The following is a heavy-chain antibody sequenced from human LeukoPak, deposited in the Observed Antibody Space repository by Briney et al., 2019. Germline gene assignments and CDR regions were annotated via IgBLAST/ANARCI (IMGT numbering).Heavy chain of an antibody. CDR2: IYPGDSVT. CDR3: ASSAIAPPNYYYMDV. CDR1: GYSLTSYW. Sequence: GESLKISCKGSGYSLTSYWIGWVRQMPGKGLEWMGIIYPGDSVTRYSPSFQGQVTISADKSISTAYLQWSSLKASDTAMYYCASSAIAPPNYYYMDVWGKGTTVTVSS. V-gene: IGHV5-51*01. D-gene: IGHD6-25*01. J-gene: IGHJ6*03.